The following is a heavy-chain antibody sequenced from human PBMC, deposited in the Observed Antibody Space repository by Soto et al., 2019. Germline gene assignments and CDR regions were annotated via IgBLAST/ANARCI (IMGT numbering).Heavy chain of an antibody. CDR3: ARSTAYGDSANLDT. CDR1: GDSVSKYY. CDR2: IYTTRSP. J-gene: IGHJ5*02. D-gene: IGHD4-17*01. Sequence: KPSETLSLTGTVSGDSVSKYYWNWIRQPAGKGLEWIGRIYTTRSPNYNPSLKSRVTMSVDTSKNQFSLKLNLSSVTAADTAVYYCARSTAYGDSANLDTWGQGTLVTVSS. V-gene: IGHV4-4*07.